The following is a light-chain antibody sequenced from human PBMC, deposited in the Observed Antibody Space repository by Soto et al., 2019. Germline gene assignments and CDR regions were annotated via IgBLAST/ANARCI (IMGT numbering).Light chain of an antibody. CDR2: AAS. Sequence: DIQMTQSPSSLSASVGDGVSITCRASQGIRNSLAWYQQKPGKVPKLLIYAASTLESGVPSRFSGSGSGTDFTLTISGLQPEDVATYFCQKYNSGPPWTFGPGTKV. J-gene: IGKJ1*01. V-gene: IGKV1-27*01. CDR1: QGIRNS. CDR3: QKYNSGPPWT.